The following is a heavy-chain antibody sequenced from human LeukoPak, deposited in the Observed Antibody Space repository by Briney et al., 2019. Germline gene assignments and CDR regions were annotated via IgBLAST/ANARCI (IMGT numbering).Heavy chain of an antibody. CDR3: ARKTYCSGGRCYGENWFDP. CDR1: GGSISGYH. D-gene: IGHD2-15*01. J-gene: IGHJ5*02. CDR2: IFYTGNT. Sequence: SETLSLTCTVTGGSISGYHWNWIRQSPGKGLEWISNIFYTGNTDYNPSLKSRVTISINTSKNEISLILRSVTAADTAVYYCARKTYCSGGRCYGENWFDPWGQGVLVTVSS. V-gene: IGHV4-59*08.